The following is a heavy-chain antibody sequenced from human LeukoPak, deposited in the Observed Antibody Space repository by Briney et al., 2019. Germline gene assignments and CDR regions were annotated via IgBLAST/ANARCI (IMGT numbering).Heavy chain of an antibody. Sequence: GGSLRLSCAASGFTFRTYGMNWVRQAPGKGLEWVSFISSSGSYIYYADSVKGRFTISRDNAKNSVYLEMNSLRVEDTAVYFCARAPYFESSGPLWGQGTLVTVSS. CDR3: ARAPYFESSGPL. CDR1: GFTFRTYG. V-gene: IGHV3-21*01. D-gene: IGHD3-22*01. CDR2: ISSSGSYI. J-gene: IGHJ4*02.